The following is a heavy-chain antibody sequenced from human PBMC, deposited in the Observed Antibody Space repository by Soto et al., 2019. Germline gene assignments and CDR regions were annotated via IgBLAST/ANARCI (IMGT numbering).Heavy chain of an antibody. D-gene: IGHD3-10*01. V-gene: IGHV1-18*01. J-gene: IGHJ6*02. Sequence: QVQLVQSGAEVKKPGASVKVSCKASGYTFTSYGISWVRQAPGQGLEWMGWISAYNGNTNYAQKLQGRVTMTTDTAKRHQGKHTRPTDTSTSTSSTELRSRRSDDTAVYYCARDHGELLWFGELTSYYYYYDGMDVWGQGTTVTVSS. CDR1: GYTFTSYG. CDR2: ISAYNGNT. CDR3: ARDHGELLWFGELTSYYYYYDGMDV.